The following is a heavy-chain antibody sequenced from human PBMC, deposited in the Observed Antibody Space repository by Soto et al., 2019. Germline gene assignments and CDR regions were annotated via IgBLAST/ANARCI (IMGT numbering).Heavy chain of an antibody. CDR3: AKDRYAGHYYDSAGRPFDY. CDR1: GFTFNNYA. CDR2: ITGSGGAT. Sequence: VHLLESGGVSVQPGGSLGLSCAASGFTFNNYAMSWVRQAPGKGLEWVSAITGSGGATYYADSVKGRFTISRDNPKNTLYLQMNRLRAEDTAVYYCAKDRYAGHYYDSAGRPFDYWGQGTLVTVSS. J-gene: IGHJ4*02. V-gene: IGHV3-23*01. D-gene: IGHD3-22*01.